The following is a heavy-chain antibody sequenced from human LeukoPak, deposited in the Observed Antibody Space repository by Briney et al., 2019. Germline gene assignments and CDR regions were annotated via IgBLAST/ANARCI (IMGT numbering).Heavy chain of an antibody. Sequence: PGGSLRLSCAASGFTFSSYAMSWVRQAPGKGLEWVGRIKSKTDGGTTDYAAPVKGRFTISRDDSKTTLYLQMNSLKTEDTAVYYCTTSTVISPGYWGQGTLVTVSS. CDR3: TTSTVISPGY. V-gene: IGHV3-15*01. J-gene: IGHJ4*02. CDR2: IKSKTDGGTT. D-gene: IGHD4-17*01. CDR1: GFTFSSYA.